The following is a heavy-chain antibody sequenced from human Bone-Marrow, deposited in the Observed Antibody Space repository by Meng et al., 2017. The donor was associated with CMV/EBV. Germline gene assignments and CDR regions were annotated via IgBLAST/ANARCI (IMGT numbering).Heavy chain of an antibody. V-gene: IGHV1-8*01. CDR1: GYTFTSYD. Sequence: SGYTFTSYDINWVRRATGQGLEWMGWMNPNSGNTGYAQKFQGRVTMTRNTSISTAYMELSSLRSEDTAVYYCARPRRMAAPYKTWFDPWGQGTLVTVSS. D-gene: IGHD5-24*01. CDR2: MNPNSGNT. J-gene: IGHJ5*02. CDR3: ARPRRMAAPYKTWFDP.